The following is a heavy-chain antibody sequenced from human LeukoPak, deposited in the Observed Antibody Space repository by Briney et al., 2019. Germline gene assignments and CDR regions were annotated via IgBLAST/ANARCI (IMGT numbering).Heavy chain of an antibody. CDR3: ASKARPYSSSWSSFDY. J-gene: IGHJ4*02. Sequence: SETLSLTCAVYGGSFSGYYWSWIRQPPGKGLEWIGEINHSGSTNYNPSLKSRVTISVDTSKNQFSLKLSSVTAADTAVYYCASKARPYSSSWSSFDYWGQGTLVTVSS. D-gene: IGHD6-13*01. CDR2: INHSGST. CDR1: GGSFSGYY. V-gene: IGHV4-34*01.